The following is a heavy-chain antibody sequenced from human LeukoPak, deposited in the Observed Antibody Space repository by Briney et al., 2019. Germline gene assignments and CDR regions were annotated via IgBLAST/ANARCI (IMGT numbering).Heavy chain of an antibody. D-gene: IGHD3-16*01. J-gene: IGHJ6*02. V-gene: IGHV3-74*01. CDR2: INSDGSWT. Sequence: PGGSLRLSCAASGNYWMHWVRQAPGKGLVWVSHINSDGSWTSYADSVKGRFTISTDNAKNTVYLQMNNLRAEDTAVYYCARSDYQRYYYGMDVWGQGTTVTVSS. CDR3: ARSDYQRYYYGMDV. CDR1: GNYW.